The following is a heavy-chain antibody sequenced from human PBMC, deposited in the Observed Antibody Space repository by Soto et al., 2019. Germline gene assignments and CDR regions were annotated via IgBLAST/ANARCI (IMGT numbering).Heavy chain of an antibody. V-gene: IGHV3-30-3*01. CDR3: ARASLGYYYDSSGYYEYYFDY. CDR1: GFTFSSYA. J-gene: IGHJ4*02. Sequence: SLRLSCAASGFTFSSYAMHWVRQAPGKGLEWVAVISYDGSNKYYADSVKGRFTISRDNSKNTLYLQMNSLRAEDTAVYYCARASLGYYYDSSGYYEYYFDYWGQGTLVTVSS. CDR2: ISYDGSNK. D-gene: IGHD3-22*01.